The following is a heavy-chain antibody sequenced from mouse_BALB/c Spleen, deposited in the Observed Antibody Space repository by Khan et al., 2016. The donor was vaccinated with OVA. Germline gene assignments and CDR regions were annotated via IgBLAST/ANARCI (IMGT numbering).Heavy chain of an antibody. D-gene: IGHD2-4*01. CDR2: VLDGGTK. Sequence: QVLTKVPRPHLVQPSQRLSITCTVSDFSLTTYGENWTRHSPGKGMQWLGEVLDGGTKDYNEAIRYRMNIIKNNSKSQAFFNMNSMHANDTALYCGSIKYDYDEGLAYWGQGTIVTVSA. CDR1: DFSLTTYG. V-gene: IGHV2-2*02. J-gene: IGHJ3*01. CDR3: SIKYDYDEGLAY.